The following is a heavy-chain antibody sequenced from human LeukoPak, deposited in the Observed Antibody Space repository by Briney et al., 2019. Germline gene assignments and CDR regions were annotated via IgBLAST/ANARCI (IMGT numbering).Heavy chain of an antibody. CDR1: GYTFTSYY. Sequence: ASVKLSCKASGYTFTSYYMYRVRQAPGHGLKCLGWINPNSGGTNYAQKFQRRVTMTRATSISTAYMELRRLRSDDRAVYYGARDLQWVTAGGEWGQGTLVTVSS. V-gene: IGHV1-2*02. J-gene: IGHJ4*02. CDR3: ARDLQWVTAGGE. D-gene: IGHD2-21*02. CDR2: INPNSGGT.